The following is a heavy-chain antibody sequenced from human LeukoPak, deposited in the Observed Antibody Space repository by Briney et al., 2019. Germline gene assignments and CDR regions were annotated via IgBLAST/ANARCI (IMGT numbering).Heavy chain of an antibody. D-gene: IGHD4-17*01. V-gene: IGHV4-39*01. J-gene: IGHJ4*02. Sequence: PSETLSLTCTVSGGSISGSSYYWGWIRQPPGKGLEWIGSIYYSGSTYYNPSLKSRVTISVDTSKNQFSLKLSSVTAADTAVYYCARLESDYGDYLLPVDWGQGTLVTVSS. CDR2: IYYSGST. CDR1: GGSISGSSYY. CDR3: ARLESDYGDYLLPVD.